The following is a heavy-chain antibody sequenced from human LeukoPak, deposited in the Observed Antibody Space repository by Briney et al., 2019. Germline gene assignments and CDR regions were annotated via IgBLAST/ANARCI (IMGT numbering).Heavy chain of an antibody. D-gene: IGHD3-16*02. CDR2: INHSGST. V-gene: IGHV4-34*01. Sequence: PSETLSLTCAVYGGSFSGYYWSWIRQPPGKGLEWIGEINHSGSTNYNPSLKSRVTISVDTSKNQFSLKLSSVTAADTAVYYCARVDRYYFDYWGQGTLVTVSS. CDR3: ARVDRYYFDY. J-gene: IGHJ4*02. CDR1: GGSFSGYY.